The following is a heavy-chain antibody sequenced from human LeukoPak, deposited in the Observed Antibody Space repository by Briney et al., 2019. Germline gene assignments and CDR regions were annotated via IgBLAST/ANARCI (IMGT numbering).Heavy chain of an antibody. Sequence: GGSLRLSCVGSGLTFDDYWIHWVRQAPGKGLVWVSAIKTDGSAMQYADSVKGRFAISRDNAKNTVYLQMNSLRDEDTAVDYCVRDRTVSTILDYWGQGTLVTVSS. J-gene: IGHJ4*02. D-gene: IGHD5/OR15-5a*01. CDR3: VRDRTVSTILDY. CDR1: GLTFDDYW. CDR2: IKTDGSAM. V-gene: IGHV3-74*03.